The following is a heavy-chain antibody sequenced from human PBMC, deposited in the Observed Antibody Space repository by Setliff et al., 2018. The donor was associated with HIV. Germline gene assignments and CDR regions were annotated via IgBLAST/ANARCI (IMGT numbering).Heavy chain of an antibody. Sequence: ASVKVSCKASGYTFTGYYVHWMRQAPGQGLEWVGWIRPNSGGTNYAQKFQGRVTMTRDTSIGTAYMELSRLRSDDTAVYYCVREYFDFWRGFSDAFHIWGQGTMVTVSS. CDR3: VREYFDFWRGFSDAFHI. J-gene: IGHJ3*02. CDR2: IRPNSGGT. D-gene: IGHD3-3*01. CDR1: GYTFTGYY. V-gene: IGHV1-2*02.